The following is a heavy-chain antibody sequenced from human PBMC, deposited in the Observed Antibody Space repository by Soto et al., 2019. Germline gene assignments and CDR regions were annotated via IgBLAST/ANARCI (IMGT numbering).Heavy chain of an antibody. D-gene: IGHD7-27*01. CDR3: ARNHPNFRQAPDYYYYYMDV. CDR1: GGSISSGGYY. CDR2: IYYSGST. V-gene: IGHV4-31*03. J-gene: IGHJ6*03. Sequence: SETLSLTCTVSGGSISSGGYYWSWIRQHPGKGLEWIGYIYYSGSTYYNPSLKSRVTISVDTSKNQFSLKLSSVTAADTAVYYCARNHPNFRQAPDYYYYYMDVWGKGTTVTVSS.